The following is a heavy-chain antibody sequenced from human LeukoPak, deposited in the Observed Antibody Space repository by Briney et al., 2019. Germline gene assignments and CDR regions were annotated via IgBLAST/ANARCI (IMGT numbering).Heavy chain of an antibody. D-gene: IGHD4-17*01. Sequence: SVKVSCKASGGTFSSYAISWVRQAPGQGVGWMGRIIPIFGTANYAKKFQDRVTITTDESTSTAYMELSSLRSDDTAVYYCARDGLYGDYLLDYWGQGTLVTVSS. CDR3: ARDGLYGDYLLDY. CDR1: GGTFSSYA. CDR2: IIPIFGTA. V-gene: IGHV1-69*05. J-gene: IGHJ4*02.